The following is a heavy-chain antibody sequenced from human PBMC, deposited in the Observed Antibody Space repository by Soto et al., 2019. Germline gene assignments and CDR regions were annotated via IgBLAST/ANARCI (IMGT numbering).Heavy chain of an antibody. CDR3: AGQTRQITIFGVVIFNWFDP. CDR1: GGSFSGYY. CDR2: INHSGST. D-gene: IGHD3-3*01. V-gene: IGHV4-34*01. Sequence: PSETQSLTCAVYGGSFSGYYWSWIRQPPGKGLEWIGEINHSGSTNYNPSLKSRVTISVDTSKNQFSLKLSSVTAADTAVYYCAGQTRQITIFGVVIFNWFDPWGQGTLVTVSS. J-gene: IGHJ5*02.